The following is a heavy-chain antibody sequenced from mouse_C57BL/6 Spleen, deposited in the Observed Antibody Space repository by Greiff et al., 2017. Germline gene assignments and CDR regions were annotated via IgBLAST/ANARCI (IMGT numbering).Heavy chain of an antibody. Sequence: VQLQQSGPELAKPGASVKISCKASGYTFTDYYMNWVKQSPGKSLEWIGDINPNNGATSYNQKFMGKATLTVDKSSSTAYMVLRSLTSEDSAVYYSAGSPNWDWFAYWGTGTLVTVSA. D-gene: IGHD4-1*01. CDR3: AGSPNWDWFAY. CDR2: INPNNGAT. CDR1: GYTFTDYY. V-gene: IGHV1-26*01. J-gene: IGHJ3*01.